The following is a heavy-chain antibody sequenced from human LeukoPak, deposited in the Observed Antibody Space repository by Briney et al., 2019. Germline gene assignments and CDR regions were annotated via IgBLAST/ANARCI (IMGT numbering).Heavy chain of an antibody. CDR1: GFTFSSYW. CDR3: ARGDKFSGDY. Sequence: VGSLRLSCAASGFTFSSYWMSWVRQAPGKGLEWVANINQGGREKYYVDSVKGRFTISRDNAKNSLYLQMNSLRAEDTAVYFCARGDKFSGDYWGQGTLVTVPS. J-gene: IGHJ4*02. CDR2: INQGGREK. V-gene: IGHV3-7*04. D-gene: IGHD2-15*01.